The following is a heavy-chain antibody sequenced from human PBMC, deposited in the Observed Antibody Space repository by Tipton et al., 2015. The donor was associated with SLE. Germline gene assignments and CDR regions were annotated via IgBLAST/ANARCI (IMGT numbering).Heavy chain of an antibody. J-gene: IGHJ4*02. CDR2: INHSGST. Sequence: TLSLTCAVYGGSFSGYYWSWIRQPPGKGLEWIGEINHSGSTNYNPSLKRRVTISVDTSKNQFSLKLSSVTAADTAVYYCAGARVVAAVNFDYWGQGTLVTVSS. CDR3: AGARVVAAVNFDY. CDR1: GGSFSGYY. V-gene: IGHV4-34*01. D-gene: IGHD2-15*01.